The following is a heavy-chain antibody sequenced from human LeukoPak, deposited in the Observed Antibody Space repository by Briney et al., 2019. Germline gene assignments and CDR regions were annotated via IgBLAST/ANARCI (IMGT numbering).Heavy chain of an antibody. CDR2: IYHSGST. J-gene: IGHJ4*02. Sequence: PSETLSLTCAVSGGSISSGGYSWSWIRQPPGKGLEWIGYIYHSGSTYYNPSLKSRVTISVDTSKNQFSLKLSSVTAADTAVYYCARGAMRNYYDSSGLDYWGQGTLVTVSS. CDR1: GGSISSGGYS. V-gene: IGHV4-30-2*01. CDR3: ARGAMRNYYDSSGLDY. D-gene: IGHD3-22*01.